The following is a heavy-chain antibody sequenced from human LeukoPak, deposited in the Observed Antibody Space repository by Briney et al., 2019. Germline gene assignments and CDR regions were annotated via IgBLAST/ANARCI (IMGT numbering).Heavy chain of an antibody. V-gene: IGHV1-46*01. CDR1: GNTFIGYY. Sequence: GASVKVSCKASGNTFIGYYMHWVRQAPGQGLEWMGIINPSGGSTSYAQKFQGRVTMTRDTSSSTVYMELSSLRSEDTAVYYCARVADIVVVPAAMLAFDIWGQGTMVTVSS. J-gene: IGHJ3*02. D-gene: IGHD2-2*01. CDR2: INPSGGST. CDR3: ARVADIVVVPAAMLAFDI.